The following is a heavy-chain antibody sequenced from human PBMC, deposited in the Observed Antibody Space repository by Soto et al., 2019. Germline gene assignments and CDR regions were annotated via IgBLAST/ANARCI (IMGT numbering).Heavy chain of an antibody. CDR2: IYYSGST. CDR3: ARVFSDSSSFFDP. Sequence: SETLSLTCTVSGGSISSGNYYWSWIRQHPGKGLEGIGYIYYSGSTSYNPSLKSRVTISVDTSKNHFSLKLSSVTAADTSVYYCARVFSDSSSFFDPWGQGTLVTVS. J-gene: IGHJ5*02. CDR1: GGSISSGNYY. V-gene: IGHV4-31*03. D-gene: IGHD6-13*01.